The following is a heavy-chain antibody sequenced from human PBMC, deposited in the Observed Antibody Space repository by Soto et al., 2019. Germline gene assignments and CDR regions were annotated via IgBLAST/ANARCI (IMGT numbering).Heavy chain of an antibody. CDR1: GGTFSSYA. J-gene: IGHJ5*02. CDR3: ARETRDSSGYYAGWFDP. Sequence: QVQLVQSGAEVKKPGSSVKVSCKASGGTFSSYAISWVRQAPGQGLEWMGGIIPIFGTANYAQKFQGRVTITADKSTSTAYMELSSLRSEDTAVYYCARETRDSSGYYAGWFDPWGQGTLVTVSS. D-gene: IGHD3-22*01. V-gene: IGHV1-69*06. CDR2: IIPIFGTA.